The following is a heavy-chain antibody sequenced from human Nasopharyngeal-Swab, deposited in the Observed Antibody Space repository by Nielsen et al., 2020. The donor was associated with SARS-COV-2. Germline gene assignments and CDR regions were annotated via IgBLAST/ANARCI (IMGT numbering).Heavy chain of an antibody. CDR3: AKLGYFDL. Sequence: SLEISCAASGFTFDDYAMHWVRQAPGKGLEWVSGISWNSGSIGYADSVKGRFTISRDNAKNSLYLQMNSLRAEDTALYYCAKLGYFDLWGRGTLVTVSS. V-gene: IGHV3-9*01. J-gene: IGHJ2*01. CDR1: GFTFDDYA. CDR2: ISWNSGSI.